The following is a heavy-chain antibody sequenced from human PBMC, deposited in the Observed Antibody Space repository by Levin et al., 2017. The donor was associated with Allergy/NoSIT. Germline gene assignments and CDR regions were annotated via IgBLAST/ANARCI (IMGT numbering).Heavy chain of an antibody. D-gene: IGHD6-13*01. V-gene: IGHV3-21*01. CDR1: GFTFSSYS. J-gene: IGHJ6*03. CDR2: ISSSSSYI. CDR3: ARGDSSWNYYYYYMDV. Sequence: GGSLRLSCAASGFTFSSYSMNWVRQAPGKGLEWVSSISSSSSYIYYADSVKGRFTISRDNAKNSLYLQMNSLRAEDTAVYYCARGDSSWNYYYYYMDVWGKGTTVTVSS.